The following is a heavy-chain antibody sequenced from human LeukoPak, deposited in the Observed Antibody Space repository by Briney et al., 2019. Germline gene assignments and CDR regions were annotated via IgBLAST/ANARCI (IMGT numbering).Heavy chain of an antibody. D-gene: IGHD1-1*01. CDR3: ARHEDRNWYFDH. V-gene: IGHV4-39*01. CDR2: IYYSGST. CDR1: GGSISSSYYY. J-gene: IGHJ4*02. Sequence: SETLSLTCTVSGGSISSSYYYWGWIRQPPGKGLEWLGTIYYSGSTYYNPSLKSRVTISVDTSKNQFSLKLSSVTAPDTPVYYCARHEDRNWYFDHWGQGTLVTVSS.